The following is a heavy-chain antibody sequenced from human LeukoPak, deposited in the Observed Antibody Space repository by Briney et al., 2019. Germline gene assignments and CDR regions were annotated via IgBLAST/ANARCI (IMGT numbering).Heavy chain of an antibody. J-gene: IGHJ4*02. D-gene: IGHD1-26*01. CDR1: GFSFGTYS. CDR3: ARYSESYHAIDY. V-gene: IGHV3-21*01. Sequence: GGSLRLSCAGSGFSFGTYSMNWVRQAPGKGLEWVSSISSSSIYMNYADSVKGRFTISRDNAENTLYLQMNSLRAEDTALYYCARYSESYHAIDYWGQGTLVTVSS. CDR2: ISSSSIYM.